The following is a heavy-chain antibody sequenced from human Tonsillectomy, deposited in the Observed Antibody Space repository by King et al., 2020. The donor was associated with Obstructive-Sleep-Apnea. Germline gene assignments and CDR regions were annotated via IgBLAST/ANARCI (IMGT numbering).Heavy chain of an antibody. Sequence: VQLVESGAEVKKPGESLKISCKGSGYNFTSYWIGWVRQMPGKGLEWMGIIYPGDSDTRYSPSFQGQVTISAAKSISTAYLQWSSLKASDTAMYYCARPYCSSTSCYWYFDLWGRGTLVTVSS. CDR1: GYNFTSYW. J-gene: IGHJ2*01. CDR3: ARPYCSSTSCYWYFDL. CDR2: IYPGDSDT. D-gene: IGHD2-2*01. V-gene: IGHV5-51*01.